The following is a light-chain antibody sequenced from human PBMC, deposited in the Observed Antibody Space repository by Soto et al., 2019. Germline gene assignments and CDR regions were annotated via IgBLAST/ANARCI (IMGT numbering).Light chain of an antibody. Sequence: DIVMTQTPLSLSVTPGQPATLSCRASQTVSSSYLAWFQQKPGQAPRLLIYGASTRATGIPDRFSGSGSGTDFTLTISRLEPEDFAVYYCQQYGSSPAWTFGQGTKVEIK. CDR2: GAS. CDR3: QQYGSSPAWT. V-gene: IGKV3-20*01. J-gene: IGKJ1*01. CDR1: QTVSSSY.